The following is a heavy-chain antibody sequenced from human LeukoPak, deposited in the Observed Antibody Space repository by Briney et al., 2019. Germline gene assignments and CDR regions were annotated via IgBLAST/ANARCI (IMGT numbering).Heavy chain of an antibody. CDR3: ARAAYSSSSRANWFDP. D-gene: IGHD6-6*01. CDR2: IYTSGST. V-gene: IGHV4-61*02. Sequence: SETLSLTCTVSGGSISSGSYYWSWIRQPAGKGLEWIGRIYTSGSTNYNPSLKSRVTISVDTSKNQFSLKLSSVTAADTAVYYCARAAYSSSSRANWFDPWGQGTLVTVSS. CDR1: GGSISSGSYY. J-gene: IGHJ5*02.